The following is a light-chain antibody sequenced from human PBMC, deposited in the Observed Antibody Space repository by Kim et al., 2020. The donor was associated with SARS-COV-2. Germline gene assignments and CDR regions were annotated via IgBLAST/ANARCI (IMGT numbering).Light chain of an antibody. V-gene: IGLV3-9*01. Sequence: SYELTQPLSVSVALGQTARITCGGNNIGNKNVHWYQQKPGQAPVLVIYRESNRPSGIPERFSGSNSGNTATLTISRAQAGDEADYYCQVWDSSTVVFGGGTKLTVL. J-gene: IGLJ2*01. CDR1: NIGNKN. CDR2: RES. CDR3: QVWDSSTVV.